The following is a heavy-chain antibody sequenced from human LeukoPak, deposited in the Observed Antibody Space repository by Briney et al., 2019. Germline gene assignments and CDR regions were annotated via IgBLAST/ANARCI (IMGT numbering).Heavy chain of an antibody. Sequence: SVKVSCKASGGTFSSYAISWVRQAPGQGLEWMGRIIPILSIANYAQKFQGRVTITADKSTSTAYMELSSLRSEDTAVYYCARDEDYYDSSGYYLLGDWGQGTLVTVSS. CDR2: IIPILSIA. CDR3: ARDEDYYDSSGYYLLGD. D-gene: IGHD3-22*01. V-gene: IGHV1-69*04. J-gene: IGHJ4*02. CDR1: GGTFSSYA.